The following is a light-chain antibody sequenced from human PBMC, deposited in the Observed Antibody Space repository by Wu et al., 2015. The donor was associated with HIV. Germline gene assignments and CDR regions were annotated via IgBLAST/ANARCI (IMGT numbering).Light chain of an antibody. V-gene: IGKV3-20*01. CDR2: GAS. J-gene: IGKJ2*01. CDR1: QSVSSSF. CDR3: QQYGSSPRT. Sequence: EIVLTQSPGTLSLSPGERATLSCRASQSVSSSFLAWYQQKPGQALRLLIYGASSRATGIPDRFSGSGFGTDFTLTISRLEPEDFAVYYCQQYGSSPRTFGQGTKLEIK.